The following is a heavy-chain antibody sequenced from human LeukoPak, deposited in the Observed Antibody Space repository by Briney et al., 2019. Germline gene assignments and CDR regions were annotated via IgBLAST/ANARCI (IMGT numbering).Heavy chain of an antibody. Sequence: GASVTVSCTTSGYTFTSYAIQWVRQAPGQRLEWMGWINAGNGNTKYSQKFQGRVTITRGTSATTAYMELSTLRSEDTAVYYCAREHDFWSPYAFGIWGQGTMVTVSS. V-gene: IGHV1-3*01. CDR2: INAGNGNT. CDR3: AREHDFWSPYAFGI. J-gene: IGHJ3*02. CDR1: GYTFTSYA. D-gene: IGHD3-3*01.